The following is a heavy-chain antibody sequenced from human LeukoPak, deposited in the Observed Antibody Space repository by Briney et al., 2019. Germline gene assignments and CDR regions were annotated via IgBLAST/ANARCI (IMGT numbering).Heavy chain of an antibody. J-gene: IGHJ5*02. CDR1: GGSISSGGYY. V-gene: IGHV4-30-2*01. Sequence: SETLSLTCTVSGGSISSGGYYWSWIRQPPGKGLEWIGYIYHSGSTYYNPSLKSRVTISVDRSKNQFSLKLSSVTAADTAVYYCARRVGMVRGRDWFDPWGQGTLVTVSS. CDR3: ARRVGMVRGRDWFDP. D-gene: IGHD3-10*01. CDR2: IYHSGST.